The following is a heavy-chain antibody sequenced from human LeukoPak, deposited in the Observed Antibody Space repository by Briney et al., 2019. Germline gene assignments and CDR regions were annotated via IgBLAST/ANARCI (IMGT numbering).Heavy chain of an antibody. D-gene: IGHD2-2*01. J-gene: IGHJ1*01. Sequence: ASVKVSCKASGGTFSSYAISWVRQAPGQGLEWMGWINPNSGGTNYAQKFQGRVTMTRDTSISTAYMELSRLRSDDTAVYYCARGPYCSSTSCLPPVIAEYFQHWGQGTLVTVSS. CDR1: GGTFSSYA. CDR2: INPNSGGT. CDR3: ARGPYCSSTSCLPPVIAEYFQH. V-gene: IGHV1-2*02.